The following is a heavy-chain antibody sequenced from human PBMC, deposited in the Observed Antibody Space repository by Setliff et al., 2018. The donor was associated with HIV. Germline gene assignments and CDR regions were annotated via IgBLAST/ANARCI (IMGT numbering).Heavy chain of an antibody. Sequence: PSETLSLTCSVSGGSISRNYWSWIRQPPGKGLEWIGYIYYSGRTNYNPSLKSRVTISVDTSKNQFSLKLSSVTAADTAVYYCARARAAAVTQGTFDYWGQGTLVTVSS. D-gene: IGHD6-13*01. CDR1: GGSISRNY. J-gene: IGHJ4*02. V-gene: IGHV4-59*01. CDR2: IYYSGRT. CDR3: ARARAAAVTQGTFDY.